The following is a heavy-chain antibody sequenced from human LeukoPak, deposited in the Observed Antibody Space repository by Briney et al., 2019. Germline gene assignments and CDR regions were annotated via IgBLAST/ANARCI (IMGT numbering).Heavy chain of an antibody. V-gene: IGHV4-59*12. D-gene: IGHD6-13*01. CDR2: FHHSGNT. J-gene: IGHJ4*02. CDR3: ARRAAALDS. Sequence: PSETLSLTCSVSGASISRYYWSWIRQPPGKGLEWIGYFHHSGNTNHSPSLSSRITMSVDTSKNQFSLRLNSVTAADTAIYYCARRAAALDSWGQGTLVTVSS. CDR1: GASISRYY.